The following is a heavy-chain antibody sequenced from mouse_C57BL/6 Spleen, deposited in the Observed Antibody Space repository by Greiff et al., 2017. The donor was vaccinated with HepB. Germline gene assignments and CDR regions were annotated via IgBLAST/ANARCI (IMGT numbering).Heavy chain of an antibody. D-gene: IGHD1-1*01. J-gene: IGHJ2*01. CDR1: GYAFSSSW. CDR2: IYPGDGDT. CDR3: ARDYGSSYKNYFDY. Sequence: VQLQQSGPELVKPGASVKISCKASGYAFSSSWMNWVKQRPGKGLEWIGRIYPGDGDTNYNGKFKGKATLTADKSSSTAYMQLSSLTSEDSAVYFCARDYGSSYKNYFDYWGQGTTLTVSS. V-gene: IGHV1-82*01.